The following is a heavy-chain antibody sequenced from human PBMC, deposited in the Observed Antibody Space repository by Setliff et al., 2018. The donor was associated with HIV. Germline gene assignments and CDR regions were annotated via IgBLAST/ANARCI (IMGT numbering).Heavy chain of an antibody. Sequence: LRLSCAASGFTFSSYGMHWVRQAPGKGLEWVAVIRYDGSNKYYADSVKGRFSISRDKSKNTLYLQMTSLRAEDTAVYYCARNPRSGYSQDDAFDIWGQGTMVTVSS. CDR2: IRYDGSNK. J-gene: IGHJ3*02. CDR1: GFTFSSYG. V-gene: IGHV3-33*08. CDR3: ARNPRSGYSQDDAFDI. D-gene: IGHD5-18*01.